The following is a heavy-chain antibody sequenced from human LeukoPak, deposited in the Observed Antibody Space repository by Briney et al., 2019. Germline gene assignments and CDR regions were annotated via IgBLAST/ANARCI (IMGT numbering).Heavy chain of an antibody. Sequence: GGSLRLSCAASEFSFSSHSMNWVRQAPGKGLEWVSTINSSGDYTCYADSVKGRFTISRDNAKNSLYLQMNSLRAEDTAVYYCARAFSSGWHAFDIWGQGTMVTVSS. CDR1: EFSFSSHS. CDR3: ARAFSSGWHAFDI. J-gene: IGHJ3*02. CDR2: INSSGDYT. V-gene: IGHV3-21*01. D-gene: IGHD6-19*01.